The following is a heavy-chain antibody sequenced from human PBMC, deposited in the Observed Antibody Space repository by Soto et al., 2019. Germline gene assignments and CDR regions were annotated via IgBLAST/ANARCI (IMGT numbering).Heavy chain of an antibody. CDR2: IIPIFGTA. V-gene: IGHV1-69*13. Sequence: RASVKVSCKASGGTFSSYAISWVRQAPGQGLEWMGGIIPIFGTANYAQKFQGRVTITADESTSTAYMELSSLRSEDTAVYYCARSDYVWGSYRTLDYWGQGTLVTVSS. J-gene: IGHJ4*02. CDR1: GGTFSSYA. D-gene: IGHD3-16*02. CDR3: ARSDYVWGSYRTLDY.